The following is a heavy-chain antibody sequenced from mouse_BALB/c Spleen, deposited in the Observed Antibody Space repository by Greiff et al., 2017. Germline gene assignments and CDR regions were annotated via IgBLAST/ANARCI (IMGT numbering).Heavy chain of an antibody. Sequence: DVKLQESGAELVRSGASVKLSCTASGFNIKDYYMHWVKQRPEQGLEWIGWIDPENGDTEYAPKFQGKATMTADTSSNTAYLQLSSLTSEDTAVYYSVLLTFAYWGQGTLVTVSA. CDR3: VLLTFAY. V-gene: IGHV14-4*02. J-gene: IGHJ3*01. CDR2: IDPENGDT. CDR1: GFNIKDYY.